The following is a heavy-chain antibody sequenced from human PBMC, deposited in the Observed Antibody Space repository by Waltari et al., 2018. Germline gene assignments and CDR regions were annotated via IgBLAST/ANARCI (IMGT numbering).Heavy chain of an antibody. J-gene: IGHJ4*02. CDR1: GFTFSSYA. CDR3: AGEELRLFDY. CDR2: ISYDGINK. Sequence: QVQLVESGGGVVQPGRSLRLSCAASGFTFSSYAMHWVRQAPGKGLEWVAVISYDGINKYYADSVKGRFTISRDNSKNTLYLQMNSLRAEDTAVYYCAGEELRLFDYWGQGTLVTVSS. D-gene: IGHD1-7*01. V-gene: IGHV3-30-3*01.